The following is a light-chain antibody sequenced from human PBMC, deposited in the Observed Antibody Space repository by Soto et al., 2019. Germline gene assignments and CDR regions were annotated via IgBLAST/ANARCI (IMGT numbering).Light chain of an antibody. CDR3: HQYDNLSQT. V-gene: IGKV1-33*01. CDR1: HDIRDH. J-gene: IGKJ3*01. Sequence: IQMTQSPSSLSASVGDRVTLTCQASHDIRDHLNWYQQNPGKPPKLLIYDASNLQTGVPSRLSGSGSGTSFTFTIGSLQPGDIATYFCHQYDNLSQTFGPGTKVDIK. CDR2: DAS.